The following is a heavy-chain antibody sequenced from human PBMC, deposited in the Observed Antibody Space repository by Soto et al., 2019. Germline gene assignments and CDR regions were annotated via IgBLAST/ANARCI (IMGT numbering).Heavy chain of an antibody. D-gene: IGHD3-3*01. J-gene: IGHJ5*02. CDR1: GGSISSSNYY. CDR3: ARQDDFWSGSNWFDP. CDR2: VYYNGFT. V-gene: IGHV4-39*01. Sequence: SETLSLTCTVSGGSISSSNYYWGWIRQPPGKGLEWIGNVYYNGFTYYNPSLKSRVTISVDTSKNHFSLKLTSVTAADTAVYYCARQDDFWSGSNWFDPWGQGTLVTVSS.